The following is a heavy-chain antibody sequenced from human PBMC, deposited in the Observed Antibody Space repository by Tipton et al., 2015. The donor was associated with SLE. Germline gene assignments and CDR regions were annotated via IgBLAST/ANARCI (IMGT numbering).Heavy chain of an antibody. CDR2: IYTSGST. CDR1: GGSISSGSYY. D-gene: IGHD6-13*01. J-gene: IGHJ4*02. Sequence: GLVKPSETLSLTCTVSGGSISSGSYYWSWIRQPAGKGLEWIGRIYTSGSTNYNPSLKSRVTISVDTSKNQFSLKLSSVTAADTAVYYCARHVAAGADYWGQGTLVTVSS. V-gene: IGHV4-61*02. CDR3: ARHVAAGADY.